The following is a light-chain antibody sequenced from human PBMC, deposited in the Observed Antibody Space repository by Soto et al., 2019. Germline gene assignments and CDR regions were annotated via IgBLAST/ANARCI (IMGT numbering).Light chain of an antibody. CDR2: EDT. CDR1: SSDIGSYNR. Sequence: QSALTQPASVFGSPGQSITISCTGTSSDIGSYNRVSWYQQHPGKAPKLMIYEDTQRPSRVSNRFSGSKSGNTASLTITGLQAEDEADYYCCSYAVPSIFVVFGGGTQLTVL. V-gene: IGLV2-23*02. CDR3: CSYAVPSIFVV. J-gene: IGLJ2*01.